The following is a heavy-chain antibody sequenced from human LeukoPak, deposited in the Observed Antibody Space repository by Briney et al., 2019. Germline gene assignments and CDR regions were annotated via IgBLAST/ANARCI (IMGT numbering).Heavy chain of an antibody. Sequence: GGSLRLSCAASGFTFSSYSMNWVRQAPGKGLEWVSSISSSSSYIYYADSVKGRFTISRDNAKNSLYLQMNSLRAEDTALYYCAKDRGIAAAGVHYWGQGTLVTVSS. D-gene: IGHD6-13*01. J-gene: IGHJ4*02. V-gene: IGHV3-21*04. CDR1: GFTFSSYS. CDR3: AKDRGIAAAGVHY. CDR2: ISSSSSYI.